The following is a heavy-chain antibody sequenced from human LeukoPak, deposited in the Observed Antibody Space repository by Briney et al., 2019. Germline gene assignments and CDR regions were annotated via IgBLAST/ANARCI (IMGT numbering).Heavy chain of an antibody. CDR1: GFTVSNNY. CDR2: SYTGGST. D-gene: IGHD3-22*01. V-gene: IGHV3-53*01. Sequence: RGSLRLSWAASGFTVSNNYMSWVRPAAGKGLEWVSTSYTGGSTCYADSVKGRLSLSRDNHKNTLYLQINSLRAEDTAVYYCARENYDDSGPDALDIWGQGTMVSVSS. J-gene: IGHJ3*02. CDR3: ARENYDDSGPDALDI.